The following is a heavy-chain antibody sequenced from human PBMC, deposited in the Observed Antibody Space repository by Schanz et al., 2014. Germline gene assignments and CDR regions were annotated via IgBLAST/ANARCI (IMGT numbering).Heavy chain of an antibody. D-gene: IGHD2-8*02. CDR1: GGTFSSYT. CDR2: IIPILGIA. CDR3: ARGLVRYFAY. Sequence: QVQLVQSGAEVKKPGSSVKVSCKASGGTFSSYTISWVRQAPGQGLEWMGRIIPILGIANYAQKFQGRVTITADKSTSTAYMELSRLRSDDTAVYYCARGLVRYFAYWGQGTLVTVSS. V-gene: IGHV1-69*02. J-gene: IGHJ4*02.